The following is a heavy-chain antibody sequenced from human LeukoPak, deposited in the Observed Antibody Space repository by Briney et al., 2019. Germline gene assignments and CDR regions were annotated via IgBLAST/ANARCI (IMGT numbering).Heavy chain of an antibody. CDR2: ISDDGSDK. CDR3: ARDQGSEGYYYGMDV. V-gene: IGHV3-30-3*01. J-gene: IGHJ6*02. Sequence: GGSLGLSCAASGFTFSTYAMHWVRQAPGKGLEWVAAISDDGSDKFHADSVKARFTISRDNSESTVYLQMSSLRAEDTAVYYCARDQGSEGYYYGMDVRGQGTTVTVSS. CDR1: GFTFSTYA.